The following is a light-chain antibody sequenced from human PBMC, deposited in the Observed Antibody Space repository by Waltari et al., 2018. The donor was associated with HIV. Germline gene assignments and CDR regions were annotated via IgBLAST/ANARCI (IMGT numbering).Light chain of an antibody. CDR3: SFYGGSNILV. CDR2: EVS. V-gene: IGLV2-8*01. J-gene: IGLJ2*01. CDR1: SSDLGVYNY. Sequence: QSALTQPPSASGSPGQSVTISCTGASSDLGVYNYVSWYQQRPGKAPKVIISEVSKRSSGVPNRFSGSTSGNTASLTVSGLQADDEAEYFCSFYGGSNILVFGGGTKLTVL.